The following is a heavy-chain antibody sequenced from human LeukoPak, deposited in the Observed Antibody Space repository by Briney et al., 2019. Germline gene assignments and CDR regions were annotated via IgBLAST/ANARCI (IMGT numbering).Heavy chain of an antibody. D-gene: IGHD3-10*01. CDR1: GYTFTSYG. Sequence: PWASVKVSCKASGYTFTSYGISWVRQAPGQGLEWMGWISAYNGNTNYAQKLQGRVTMTTDTSTSTAYMELRSLRSDDTAVYYCARADPVPYGSGSDYYYYGMDVWGQGTTVTVSS. V-gene: IGHV1-18*01. J-gene: IGHJ6*02. CDR3: ARADPVPYGSGSDYYYYGMDV. CDR2: ISAYNGNT.